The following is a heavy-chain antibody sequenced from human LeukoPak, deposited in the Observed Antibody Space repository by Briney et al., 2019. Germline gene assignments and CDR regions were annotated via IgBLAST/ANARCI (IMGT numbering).Heavy chain of an antibody. D-gene: IGHD3-3*01. CDR2: INHIGST. CDR3: ARGRRGYDFWSGYSIKGALSFDY. J-gene: IGHJ4*02. V-gene: IGHV4-34*01. Sequence: PSETLSPTCAVYGGSFSGYYWSWIRQPPGKGLEWIGGINHIGSTNYNPSLKSLVTISVDTSKTQFSLKLRCVTAAGTAVYYCARGRRGYDFWSGYSIKGALSFDYWGQGTLVTVSS. CDR1: GGSFSGYY.